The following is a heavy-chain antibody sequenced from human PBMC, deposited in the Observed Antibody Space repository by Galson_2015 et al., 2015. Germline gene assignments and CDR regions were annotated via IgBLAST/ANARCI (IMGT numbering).Heavy chain of an antibody. CDR3: ARGTPNYYYYYGMDV. D-gene: IGHD2-2*01. V-gene: IGHV3-74*01. J-gene: IGHJ6*02. Sequence: SLRLSCAASGFTFSSYWMHWVRQAPGKGLVWVSRINSDGSSTSYADSVKGRFTISRDNAKNTLSLQMNSLRAEDTAVYYCARGTPNYYYYYGMDVWGQGTTVTVSS. CDR2: INSDGSST. CDR1: GFTFSSYW.